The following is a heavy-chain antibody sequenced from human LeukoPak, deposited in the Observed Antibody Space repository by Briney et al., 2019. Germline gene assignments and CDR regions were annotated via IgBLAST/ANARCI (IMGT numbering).Heavy chain of an antibody. CDR2: IYRSGST. CDR3: GRHDYGDSSAAFDI. V-gene: IGHV4-4*02. D-gene: IGHD4-17*01. Sequence: PSGALSLTRAVSGDSLSNTYWLRWVRQFPGKGLGGIGEIYRSGSTNYNPSLKSRVTISMDKSKNQFSLNLRSVTAADTAVYYCGRHDYGDSSAAFDIWGQGTMVIVSS. J-gene: IGHJ3*02. CDR1: GDSLSNTYW.